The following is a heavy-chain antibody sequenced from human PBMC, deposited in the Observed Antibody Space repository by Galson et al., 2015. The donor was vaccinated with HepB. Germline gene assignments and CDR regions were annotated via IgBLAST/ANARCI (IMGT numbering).Heavy chain of an antibody. CDR1: GYTFDHYG. V-gene: IGHV1-18*04. J-gene: IGHJ4*02. D-gene: IGHD3-9*01. CDR3: ARESRYLIDF. Sequence: VSCKASGYTFDHYGMSWVRQAPGQGFEWMGWISGYNANTHYAERLQGRVTMTIDKSTNTAYMELTSLRSDDTAFYYCARESRYLIDFWGPGTLVTVSS. CDR2: ISGYNANT.